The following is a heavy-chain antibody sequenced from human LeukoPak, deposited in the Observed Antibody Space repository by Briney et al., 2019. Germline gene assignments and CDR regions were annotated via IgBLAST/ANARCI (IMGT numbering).Heavy chain of an antibody. D-gene: IGHD3-22*01. CDR2: INHSGST. CDR3: ARVSYYDSSGYYG. V-gene: IGHV4-34*01. Sequence: GSLRLSCAASGFTFSSYAMSWIRQPPGKGLEWIGEINHSGSTNYNPSLKSRVTISVDTSKNQFSLKLSSVTAADTAVYYCARVSYYDSSGYYGWGQGTLVTVSS. CDR1: GFTFSSYA. J-gene: IGHJ4*02.